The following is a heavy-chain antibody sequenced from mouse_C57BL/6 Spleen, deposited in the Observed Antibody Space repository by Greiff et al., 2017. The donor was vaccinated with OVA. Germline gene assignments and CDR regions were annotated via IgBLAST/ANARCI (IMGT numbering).Heavy chain of an antibody. CDR3: ARIYDGYYVFDY. V-gene: IGHV5-17*01. J-gene: IGHJ2*01. Sequence: DVKLVESGGGLVKPGGSLKLSCAASGFTFSDYGMHWVRQAPEKGLEWVAYISSGSSTIYYADTVKGRFTISRDNAKNTLFLQMTSLRSEDTAMYYCARIYDGYYVFDYWGQGTTLTVSS. CDR1: GFTFSDYG. CDR2: ISSGSSTI. D-gene: IGHD2-3*01.